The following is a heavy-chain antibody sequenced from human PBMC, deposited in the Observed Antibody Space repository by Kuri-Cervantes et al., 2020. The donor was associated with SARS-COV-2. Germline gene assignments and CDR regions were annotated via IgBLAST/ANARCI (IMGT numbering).Heavy chain of an antibody. J-gene: IGHJ4*02. CDR3: TTLIDY. V-gene: IGHV3-73*01. CDR1: GFLFIASA. Sequence: GGSLRLSCEVSGFLFIASAIHWVRQGSGKGLVWVGRVRGKANNYATAYAASVKGRFTISRDDSKNMAYLQMNSLKTEDTAVYYCTTLIDYWGQGALVTVSS. CDR2: VRGKANNYAT.